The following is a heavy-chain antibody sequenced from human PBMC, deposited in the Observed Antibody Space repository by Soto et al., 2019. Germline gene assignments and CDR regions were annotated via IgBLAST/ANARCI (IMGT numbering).Heavy chain of an antibody. CDR2: IIPIFGTA. Sequence: QVQLVQSVAEVKKPGSSVKVSCKASGGTFSSYSINWVRQAPGQGLEWMGEIIPIFGTANYAQKFQGRVTITADESTSTAYMELSSLRSEDTSVYYCARDGGRHSGGIDYWGQGTVVTVSS. J-gene: IGHJ4*02. CDR3: ARDGGRHSGGIDY. V-gene: IGHV1-69*01. CDR1: GGTFSSYS. D-gene: IGHD1-26*01.